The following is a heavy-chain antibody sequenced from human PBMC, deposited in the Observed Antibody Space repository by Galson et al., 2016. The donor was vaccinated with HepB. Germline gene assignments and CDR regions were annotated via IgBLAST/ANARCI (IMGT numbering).Heavy chain of an antibody. CDR2: INPNTGGT. Sequence: SVKVSCKASGYTFTGHYMHWVRQAPGQGLEWMGRINPNTGGTKYAQKFQGWVTMIRDTSISTAYMELNRLRSDDTAVYYCARAVLYCSGGSCSTPFDYWGQGTLVAVSS. CDR1: GYTFTGHY. J-gene: IGHJ4*02. D-gene: IGHD2-15*01. V-gene: IGHV1-2*04. CDR3: ARAVLYCSGGSCSTPFDY.